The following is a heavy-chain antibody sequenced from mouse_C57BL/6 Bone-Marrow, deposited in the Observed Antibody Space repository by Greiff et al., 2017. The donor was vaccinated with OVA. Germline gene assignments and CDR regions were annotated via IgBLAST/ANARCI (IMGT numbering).Heavy chain of an antibody. CDR2: IWSGGST. CDR3: ARKGYGYDVRWYFDV. V-gene: IGHV2-2*01. D-gene: IGHD2-2*01. CDR1: GFSLTSYG. J-gene: IGHJ1*03. Sequence: QVQLQQSGPGLVQPSQSLSITCTVSGFSLTSYGVHWVRQSPGKGLEWLGVIWSGGSTDYNAAFISRLSISKDNSKSQVFFRMNSLQADDTAIYYCARKGYGYDVRWYFDVWGTGTTVTVSS.